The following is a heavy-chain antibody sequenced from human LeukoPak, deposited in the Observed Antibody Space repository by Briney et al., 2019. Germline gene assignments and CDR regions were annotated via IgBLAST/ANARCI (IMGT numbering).Heavy chain of an antibody. V-gene: IGHV4-59*01. D-gene: IGHD3-16*01. CDR2: IYYSGST. J-gene: IGHJ4*02. CDR3: ARDTTWGVDY. Sequence: SETLSLTCTVSGGSISSYYRSWIRQPPGKGLEWIGYIYYSGSTNYNPSLKSRVTISVDTSKNQFSLKLSSVTAADTAVYYCARDTTWGVDYWGQGTLVTVSS. CDR1: GGSISSYY.